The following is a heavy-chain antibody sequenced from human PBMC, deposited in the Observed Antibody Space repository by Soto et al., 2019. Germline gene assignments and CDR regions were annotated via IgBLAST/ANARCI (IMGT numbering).Heavy chain of an antibody. CDR1: GFTFSSYA. CDR3: AKGHSSDYYYYGMDV. D-gene: IGHD6-25*01. J-gene: IGHJ6*02. V-gene: IGHV3-23*01. CDR2: ISGSGGST. Sequence: GGSLRLSCAASGFTFSSYAMSWVRQAPGKGLEWVSAISGSGGSTYYADSVKGRFTISRDNSKNTLYLQMSSLRAEDTAVYYCAKGHSSDYYYYGMDVWGRGTTVTVSS.